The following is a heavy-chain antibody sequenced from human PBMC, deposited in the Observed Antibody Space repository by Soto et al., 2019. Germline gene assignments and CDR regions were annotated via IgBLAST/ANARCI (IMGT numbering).Heavy chain of an antibody. CDR2: IYPGDSTI. CDR1: GYSFADYW. CDR3: TRQLSDY. J-gene: IGHJ4*02. V-gene: IGHV5-51*01. Sequence: EVQLVQSGAEMKRPGESVKISCKASGYSFADYWIAWVRQMPGKGLEWMGIIYPGDSTIRYSPSFQGQVTMSVDKSITTAFLQWSSLKASDSTMYYCTRQLSDYWGQGTLVTVSS.